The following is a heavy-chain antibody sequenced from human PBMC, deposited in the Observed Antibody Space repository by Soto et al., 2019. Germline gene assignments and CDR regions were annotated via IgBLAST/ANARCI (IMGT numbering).Heavy chain of an antibody. CDR2: IDPSDSYT. CDR1: GYSFTSYW. D-gene: IGHD3-10*01. CDR3: ARARRGELLYFAYYYGMDV. Sequence: GESLKISCKGSGYSFTSYWISWVRQMPGKGLEWMGRIDPSDSYTNYSPSFQGHVTISADKSISTAYLQWSSLRAEDTAVYYCARARRGELLYFAYYYGMDVWGQGTTVTVSS. J-gene: IGHJ6*02. V-gene: IGHV5-10-1*01.